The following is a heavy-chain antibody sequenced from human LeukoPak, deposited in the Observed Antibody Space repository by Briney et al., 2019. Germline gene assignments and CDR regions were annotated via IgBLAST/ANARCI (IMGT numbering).Heavy chain of an antibody. Sequence: GSLRLSCAASGFAFSTYSMGWVRQAPGKGLEWVSSMSGGSDYIYYADSVKGRFIMSRDNVKNSLYLQMNSLRAEDTAPYYCARGGRYCSGGTCYGTFDIWGQGTTVTVSS. CDR1: GFAFSTYS. V-gene: IGHV3-21*01. CDR3: ARGGRYCSGGTCYGTFDI. J-gene: IGHJ3*02. D-gene: IGHD2-15*01. CDR2: MSGGSDYI.